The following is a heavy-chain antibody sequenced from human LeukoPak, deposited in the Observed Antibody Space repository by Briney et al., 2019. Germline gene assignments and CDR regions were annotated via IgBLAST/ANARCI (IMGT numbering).Heavy chain of an antibody. Sequence: GASVKVSCKASGGTFSSYAISWVRQAPGQGLEWMGGIIPIFGTANYAQKFQGRVTITADESTSTVYMELSSLRSGDTAVYYCAREGRYGIFSGVGGMDVWGQGTTVTVSS. J-gene: IGHJ6*02. CDR3: AREGRYGIFSGVGGMDV. CDR2: IIPIFGTA. D-gene: IGHD6-13*01. CDR1: GGTFSSYA. V-gene: IGHV1-69*13.